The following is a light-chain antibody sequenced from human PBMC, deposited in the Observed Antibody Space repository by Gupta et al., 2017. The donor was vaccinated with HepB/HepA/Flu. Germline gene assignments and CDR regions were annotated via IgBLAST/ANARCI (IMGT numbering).Light chain of an antibody. CDR1: QSVSSY. Sequence: DIVLRQSPATLSLSTGERATLPCRASQSVSSYLAWYQQNPGHAPRLLIYDAANSATGIPARFSGSGSGTDFTLTISSREAEDFAGYYCQQRSNWPRITFGQGTRLEIK. CDR2: DAA. J-gene: IGKJ5*01. CDR3: QQRSNWPRIT. V-gene: IGKV3-11*01.